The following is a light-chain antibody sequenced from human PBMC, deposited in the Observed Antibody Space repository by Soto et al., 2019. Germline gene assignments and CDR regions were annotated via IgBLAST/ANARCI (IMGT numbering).Light chain of an antibody. Sequence: DIQMPQSPSSLSASVGDRVTITCRASQSVSTFLNWYQVKPGKAPKLLIYAASSLQRGVPSRFRGSGSGTDFTLSISSLQPEDFSTYYCQQSYSSLLTFGGGTKVDI. CDR2: AAS. CDR3: QQSYSSLLT. CDR1: QSVSTF. V-gene: IGKV1-39*01. J-gene: IGKJ4*01.